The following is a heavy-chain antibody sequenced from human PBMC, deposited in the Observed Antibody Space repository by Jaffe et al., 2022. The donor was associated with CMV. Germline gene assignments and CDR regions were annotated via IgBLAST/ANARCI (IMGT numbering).Heavy chain of an antibody. CDR3: ARTHYLEPLGIWFDP. Sequence: QLQLQESGPGLVKPSETLSLTCTVSGGSISSSSYYWGWIRQPPGKGLEWIGSIYYSGSTYYNPSLKSRVTISVDTSKNQFSLKLSSVTAADTAVYYCARTHYLEPLGIWFDPWGQGTLVTVSS. J-gene: IGHJ5*02. D-gene: IGHD1-1*01. V-gene: IGHV4-39*01. CDR2: IYYSGST. CDR1: GGSISSSSYY.